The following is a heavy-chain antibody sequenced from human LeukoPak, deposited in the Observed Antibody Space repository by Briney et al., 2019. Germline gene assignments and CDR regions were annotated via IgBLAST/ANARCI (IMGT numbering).Heavy chain of an antibody. CDR2: INPNSGGT. J-gene: IGHJ4*02. Sequence: ASVKVSCKASGYTFTGYYMHWVRQAPGQGLEWMGWINPNSGGTNYAQKFQGRVTMTRDTSISTAYMELGRLRSDDTAVYYCARLINGTLLTDYWGQGTLVTVSS. D-gene: IGHD1-20*01. CDR1: GYTFTGYY. CDR3: ARLINGTLLTDY. V-gene: IGHV1-2*02.